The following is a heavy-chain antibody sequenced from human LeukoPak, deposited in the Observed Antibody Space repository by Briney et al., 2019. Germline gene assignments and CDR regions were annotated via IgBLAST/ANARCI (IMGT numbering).Heavy chain of an antibody. D-gene: IGHD4-17*01. CDR3: ASGNSGDYVPGWDY. CDR2: IYYSGST. CDR1: GGSISSYY. V-gene: IGHV4-59*08. Sequence: SETLSLTCTVSGGSISSYYWSWIRQPPGKGLEWVGYIYYSGSTNYNPSLKSRVTISVDTSKNQFSLKLSSVTAADTAVYYGASGNSGDYVPGWDYWGQGALVTVSS. J-gene: IGHJ4*02.